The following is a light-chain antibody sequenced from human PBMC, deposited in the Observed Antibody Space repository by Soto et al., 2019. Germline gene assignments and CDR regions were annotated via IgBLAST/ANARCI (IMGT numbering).Light chain of an antibody. J-gene: IGLJ1*01. Sequence: QSALTQPASVSGSPGQSITISCTGTSSDVGSYNLVSWYQQHPGNAPKLMIYEGSMRPSGISNRFSGSKSGNTASLTISGSLAEDEAECYCCSYADSSRIYVFGSGTKDTVL. CDR1: SSDVGSYNL. CDR3: CSYADSSRIYV. CDR2: EGS. V-gene: IGLV2-23*01.